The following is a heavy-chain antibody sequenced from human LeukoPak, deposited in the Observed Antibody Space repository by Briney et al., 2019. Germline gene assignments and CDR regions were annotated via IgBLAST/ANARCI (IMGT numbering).Heavy chain of an antibody. CDR1: GYTFTNYY. V-gene: IGHV1-46*01. CDR2: INPSGDST. J-gene: IGHJ2*01. D-gene: IGHD2-2*01. Sequence: ASVKVSCKASGYTFTNYYVNWVRQAPGQGLEWMGIINPSGDSTSYAQKFQGRVSMTRDTSTSTVYMELNSLRSEDTAVYYCARGDIVVVPAAPRSYWCLDLWGRGTLVTVSS. CDR3: ARGDIVVVPAAPRSYWCLDL.